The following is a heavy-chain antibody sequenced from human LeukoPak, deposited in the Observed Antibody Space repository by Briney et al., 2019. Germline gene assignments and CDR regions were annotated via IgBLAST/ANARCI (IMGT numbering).Heavy chain of an antibody. CDR3: AKGGWHYDISLNDY. D-gene: IGHD3-9*01. CDR2: ISYDGSNK. Sequence: QSGGSLGLSCAASGFTFSSYGMHWVRQAPGKGLEWVAVISYDGSNKYYADSVKGRFTISRDNSKNTLYLQMNSLRAEDTAVYYCAKGGWHYDISLNDYWGQGTLVTVSS. CDR1: GFTFSSYG. J-gene: IGHJ4*02. V-gene: IGHV3-30*18.